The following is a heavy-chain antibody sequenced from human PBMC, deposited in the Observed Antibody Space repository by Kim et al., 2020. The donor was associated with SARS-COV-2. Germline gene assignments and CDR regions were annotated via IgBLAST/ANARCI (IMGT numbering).Heavy chain of an antibody. V-gene: IGHV7-4-1*02. CDR1: GYTFTSYA. Sequence: ASVKVSCKASGYTFTSYALNWVRQAPGQGLEWMGWINTNTGNPTYAQGFTGRFVFSLDTSVSTAYLQISSLQAEDTAEYYCARAVVVPAAIHYYYYYGMDVWGQGTTVTVSS. J-gene: IGHJ6*02. CDR2: INTNTGNP. CDR3: ARAVVVPAAIHYYYYYGMDV. D-gene: IGHD2-2*01.